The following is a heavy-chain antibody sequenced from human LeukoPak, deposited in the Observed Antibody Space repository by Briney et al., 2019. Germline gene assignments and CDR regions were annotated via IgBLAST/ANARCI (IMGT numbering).Heavy chain of an antibody. CDR3: ARDSGYGSATC. J-gene: IGHJ4*02. V-gene: IGHV4-59*01. D-gene: IGHD3-10*01. CDR1: GDSTSSYY. CDR2: IYYSGST. Sequence: SETLSLTCTVSGDSTSSYYWSWIRQPPGEGLEWIGYIYYSGSTSYNPSLKSRVTMSIDTSKNQFSLKLTSVTAADTAVYYCARDSGYGSATCWGQGTLVTVSS.